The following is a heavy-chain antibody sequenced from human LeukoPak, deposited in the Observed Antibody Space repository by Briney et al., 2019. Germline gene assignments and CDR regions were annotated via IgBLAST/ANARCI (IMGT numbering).Heavy chain of an antibody. Sequence: SETLSLTCTVSGGSISSYYWSWIRQPPGKGLEWIGYIYYSGSTNYNPSLKSRVTISVDTSKNQFSLKLSSVTAADTAVYYCARGSFELGYNWFDPWGQGTLVTVSS. D-gene: IGHD3/OR15-3a*01. CDR3: ARGSFELGYNWFDP. CDR2: IYYSGST. J-gene: IGHJ5*02. V-gene: IGHV4-59*08. CDR1: GGSISSYY.